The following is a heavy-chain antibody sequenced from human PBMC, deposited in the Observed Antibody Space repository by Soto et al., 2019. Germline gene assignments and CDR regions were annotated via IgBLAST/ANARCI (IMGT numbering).Heavy chain of an antibody. Sequence: SGPTLVNPTQTLTLTCTFSGFSLSTSGMCVTWIRQPPGKALEWLALIDWDDDKYYSTSLKTRLTISKDTSKNQVVLTMTNMDPVDTATYYCARLSQTTVAPGYFYAMDVWXQGTTVTVSS. J-gene: IGHJ6*02. D-gene: IGHD4-4*01. CDR1: GFSLSTSGMC. V-gene: IGHV2-70*01. CDR2: IDWDDDK. CDR3: ARLSQTTVAPGYFYAMDV.